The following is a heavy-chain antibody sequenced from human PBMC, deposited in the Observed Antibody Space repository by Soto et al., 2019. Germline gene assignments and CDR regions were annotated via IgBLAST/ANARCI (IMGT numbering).Heavy chain of an antibody. CDR2: IKNDGSET. Sequence: EVQLVESGGGLVQPGGSLRLSWAASGSTLSDSWMTGVRQAPGKGLVWLSRIKNDGSETDYADSVKGRFIISRDNAKNTLYLQMNNLRVEDTAVYYCARDYHGSGNPWGQGTLVTVSS. D-gene: IGHD3-10*01. J-gene: IGHJ5*02. CDR1: GSTLSDSW. V-gene: IGHV3-74*01. CDR3: ARDYHGSGNP.